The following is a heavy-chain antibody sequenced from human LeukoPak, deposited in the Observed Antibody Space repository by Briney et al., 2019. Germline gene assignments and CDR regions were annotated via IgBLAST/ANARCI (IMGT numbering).Heavy chain of an antibody. CDR3: AREGATTRGYFDY. CDR2: IYYSGST. D-gene: IGHD1-26*01. CDR1: GFSFRNAW. V-gene: IGHV4-38-2*02. Sequence: PGGSLRLSCAASGFSFRNAWMSWVRQAPGKGLEWIGSIYYSGSTYYNPSLKSRVTISVNTSKNQFSLKLSSVTAADTAVYYCAREGATTRGYFDYWGQGTLVTVSS. J-gene: IGHJ4*02.